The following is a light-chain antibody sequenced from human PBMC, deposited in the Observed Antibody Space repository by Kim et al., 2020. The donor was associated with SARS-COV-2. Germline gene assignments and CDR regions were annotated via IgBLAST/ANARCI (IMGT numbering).Light chain of an antibody. V-gene: IGLV2-14*03. CDR2: DVS. CDR1: SNDVGGYKY. CDR3: SSYTSSSTD. Sequence: PGQSITISCTGSSNDVGGYKYVSWYQQYPGKAPKLMIYDVSKRPSGVSNRFSGSKSGNTASLTISGLQAEDEADYYCSSYTSSSTDFGTGTKVTVL. J-gene: IGLJ1*01.